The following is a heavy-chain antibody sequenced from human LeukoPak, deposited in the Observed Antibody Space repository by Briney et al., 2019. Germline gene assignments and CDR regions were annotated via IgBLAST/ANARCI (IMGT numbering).Heavy chain of an antibody. V-gene: IGHV4-4*02. J-gene: IGHJ4*02. CDR1: GGSIDIANY. Sequence: SETLSLTCGVSGGSIDIANYWSWVRQAPGKGLEWIGEISHSGTTNYNPSLRSRVTMFLDRANNQFSLSLTSVTAADSAVYYCTRENRPFCPFAYWGQGVLVTVSS. CDR2: ISHSGTT. CDR3: TRENRPFCPFAY. D-gene: IGHD2/OR15-2a*01.